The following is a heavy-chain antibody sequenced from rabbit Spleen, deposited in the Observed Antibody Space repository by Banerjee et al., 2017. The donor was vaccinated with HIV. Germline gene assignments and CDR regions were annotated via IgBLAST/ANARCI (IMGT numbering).Heavy chain of an antibody. CDR2: INAVTGKA. CDR3: VRDQAGDADYGPYYLNL. V-gene: IGHV1S45*01. D-gene: IGHD2-1*01. CDR1: GFSFSSKAV. J-gene: IGHJ4*01. Sequence: QEQLVESGGGLVKPEGSLKLSCTASGFSFSSKAVMCWVRQAPGKGLEWIACINAVTGKAVYASWAKGRFTISSHNAQNTLYLQLSSLTAADTATYFCVRDQAGDADYGPYYLNLWGPGTLVTVS.